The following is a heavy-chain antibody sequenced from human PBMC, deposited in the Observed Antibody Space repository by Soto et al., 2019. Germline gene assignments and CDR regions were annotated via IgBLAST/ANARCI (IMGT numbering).Heavy chain of an antibody. CDR3: ARSIVVVTALDY. CDR2: INAGNGNT. D-gene: IGHD2-21*02. Sequence: RQAPGQRLEWMGWINAGNGNTKYSQKFQGRVTITRDTSASTAYMELSSLRSEDTAVYYCARSIVVVTALDYWGQGTLVTV. J-gene: IGHJ4*02. V-gene: IGHV1-3*01.